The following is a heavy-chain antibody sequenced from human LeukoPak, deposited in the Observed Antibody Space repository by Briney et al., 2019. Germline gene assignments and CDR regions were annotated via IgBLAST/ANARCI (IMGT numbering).Heavy chain of an antibody. V-gene: IGHV5-51*04. Sequence: GESLKISCKGSGYSFTSYWIGWVRQMPGKGLEWMGIIYPGDSDTRYSPSFQGQVTISADKPISTAYLQWSSLKASDTAMYYCARKSYYYDSSGTLNWFDPWGQGTLVTVSS. J-gene: IGHJ5*02. CDR3: ARKSYYYDSSGTLNWFDP. CDR1: GYSFTSYW. CDR2: IYPGDSDT. D-gene: IGHD3-22*01.